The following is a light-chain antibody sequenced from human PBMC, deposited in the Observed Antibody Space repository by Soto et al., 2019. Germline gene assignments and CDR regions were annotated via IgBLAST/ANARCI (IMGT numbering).Light chain of an antibody. V-gene: IGKV3-15*01. J-gene: IGKJ2*01. CDR2: EAS. CDR3: QQYNNWPPNT. Sequence: EIVMTQSPATLSLSPGEGATLSCRASQTINRNLAWYQQKPGQAPRLLIYEASTLATGIPARFSGSGSGTEFTLTLSSLQSEDFAVYYCQQYNNWPPNTFGQGTKLEIK. CDR1: QTINRN.